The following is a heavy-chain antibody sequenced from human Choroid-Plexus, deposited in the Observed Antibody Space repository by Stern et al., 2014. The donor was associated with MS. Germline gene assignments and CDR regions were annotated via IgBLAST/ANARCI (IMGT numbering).Heavy chain of an antibody. J-gene: IGHJ5*02. V-gene: IGHV3-30*18. D-gene: IGHD2/OR15-2a*01. CDR1: GFTLGSCA. CDR2: VSYDGRNK. Sequence: VQLVESGGGVVQPGRPLRLSCVASGFTLGSCAMPWVRQAPGKGLEWVPGVSYDGRNKYYADSVKGRFTISRDNSQNTLYMQMSSLRPEDTAVYYCAKDRQYLTYFFDHWGQGSLVTVSS. CDR3: AKDRQYLTYFFDH.